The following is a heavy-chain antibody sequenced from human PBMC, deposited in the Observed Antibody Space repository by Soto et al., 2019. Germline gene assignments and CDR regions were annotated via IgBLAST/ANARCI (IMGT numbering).Heavy chain of an antibody. CDR2: IYYSGNT. CDR3: ARDRLMATAGTARHYFGLDV. V-gene: IGHV4-31*02. CDR1: GGSIRSGGYY. D-gene: IGHD5-18*01. Sequence: FSGGSIRSGGYYWSWVRQNPRKGLEWIGNIYYSGNTYYNPSLKSRLTISVDTSKNQFSLNLSSVTAADTAVYYCARDRLMATAGTARHYFGLDVWGQGTTVTVSS. J-gene: IGHJ6*02.